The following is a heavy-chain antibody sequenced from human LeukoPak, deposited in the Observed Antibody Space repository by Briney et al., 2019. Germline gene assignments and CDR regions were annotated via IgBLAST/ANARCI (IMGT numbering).Heavy chain of an antibody. CDR2: IYYSEST. D-gene: IGHD2-2*01. J-gene: IGHJ4*02. Sequence: PSETLSLTCTVSGGSISSYYWSWIRQPPGKGLEWIGYIYYSESTNYNPSLKSRVTISVDTSKNQFSLKLSSVTAADTAVYYCARARVGAFLTFDYWGQGTLVTVSS. CDR1: GGSISSYY. V-gene: IGHV4-59*01. CDR3: ARARVGAFLTFDY.